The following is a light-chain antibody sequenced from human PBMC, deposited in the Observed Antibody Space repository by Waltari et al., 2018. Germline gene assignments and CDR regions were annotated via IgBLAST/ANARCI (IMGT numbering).Light chain of an antibody. CDR1: QSVSSY. CDR2: DAS. Sequence: EIVLTQSPATLSLSPGERATLSCRASQSVSSYLAWYQQKPGQAPRLLIYDASNSATGIPVRFSGSGSGTDCTLTISSLEPEDFAVYYCQQRSNWPPAFGQGTKLEIK. CDR3: QQRSNWPPA. J-gene: IGKJ2*01. V-gene: IGKV3-11*01.